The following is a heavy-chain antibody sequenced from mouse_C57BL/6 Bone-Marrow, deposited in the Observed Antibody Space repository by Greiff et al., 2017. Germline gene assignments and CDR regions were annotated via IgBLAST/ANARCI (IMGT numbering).Heavy chain of an antibody. D-gene: IGHD6-2*01. J-gene: IGHJ2*01. CDR3: LSHAYVDY. V-gene: IGHV1-12*01. CDR1: GYTFTSYN. CDR2: IYPGNGNT. Sequence: QVQLQQSGAELVRPGASVKMSCKASGYTFTSYNMPWVKQTPRQGLEWIGAIYPGNGNTYYNQKFKGKATLTVDKASSTVYMQLSSLTSEDSAVYFCLSHAYVDYGGQGTTPTVSA.